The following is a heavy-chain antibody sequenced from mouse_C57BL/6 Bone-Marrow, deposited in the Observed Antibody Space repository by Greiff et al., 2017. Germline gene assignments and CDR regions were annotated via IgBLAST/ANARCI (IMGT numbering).Heavy chain of an antibody. V-gene: IGHV1-53*01. D-gene: IGHD1-1*01. CDR2: INPSNGGT. CDR1: GYTFTSYW. CDR3: ARSKLSVRRDLCCFAY. J-gene: IGHJ3*01. Sequence: QVQLQQSGTELVKPGASVKLSCKASGYTFTSYWMHWVKQRPGQGLEWIGNINPSNGGTNYNEKFKSKATLTVDKSSSTAYMQLSRLTSADSDVYYCARSKLSVRRDLCCFAYWGQGTLVTVSS.